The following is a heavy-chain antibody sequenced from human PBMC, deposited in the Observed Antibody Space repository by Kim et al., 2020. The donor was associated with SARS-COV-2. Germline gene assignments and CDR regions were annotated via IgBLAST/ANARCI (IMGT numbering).Heavy chain of an antibody. V-gene: IGHV3-30*07. J-gene: IGHJ6*02. CDR3: ASCRYSYGRNYYYYYGMDV. Sequence: GRFTISRDNSKNTLYLQMNSLRAEDTAVYYCASCRYSYGRNYYYYYGMDVWGQGTTVTVSS. D-gene: IGHD5-18*01.